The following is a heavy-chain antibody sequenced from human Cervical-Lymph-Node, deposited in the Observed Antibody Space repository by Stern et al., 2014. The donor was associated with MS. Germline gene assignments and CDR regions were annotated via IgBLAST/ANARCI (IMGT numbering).Heavy chain of an antibody. CDR1: GFSLTTSGMC. J-gene: IGHJ3*01. CDR2: IDWDDDK. CDR3: ARMPITGSDAVDF. D-gene: IGHD1-20*01. Sequence: QVTLRESGPALVKPTQTLTLTCTFSGFSLTTSGMCVSWIRQPPGKALEWLALIDWDDDKYYSTSLRTRLTISKDTSKNQVVLTMTNMDPVDTATYYCARMPITGSDAVDFWGQGTMVTVSS. V-gene: IGHV2-70*01.